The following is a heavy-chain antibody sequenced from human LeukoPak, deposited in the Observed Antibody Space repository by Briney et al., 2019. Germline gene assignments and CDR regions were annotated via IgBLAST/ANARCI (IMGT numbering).Heavy chain of an antibody. V-gene: IGHV3-74*01. CDR2: INSDGSTI. D-gene: IGHD6-19*01. Sequence: GGSLRLSCAASGFTFSSYRMHWVRQAPGKGLVWVSRINSDGSTINYADSVKGRFTISRDNAKNTLYLQMNSLRAEDTAVYYCARGQFPRDFDYWGQGTLVTVSS. J-gene: IGHJ4*02. CDR3: ARGQFPRDFDY. CDR1: GFTFSSYR.